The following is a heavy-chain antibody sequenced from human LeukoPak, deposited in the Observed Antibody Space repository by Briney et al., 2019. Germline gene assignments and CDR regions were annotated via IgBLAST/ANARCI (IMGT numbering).Heavy chain of an antibody. V-gene: IGHV4-61*08. Sequence: PSETLSLTCAVSGDSLSSVGYSWSWLRQPPGKGLEWIGYIYYSGSTNYNPSLKSRLTISVDTSKNQFSLKLNSVTATDTAVYYCARGANWFDPWGQGTLVTVSS. CDR3: ARGANWFDP. CDR2: IYYSGST. J-gene: IGHJ5*02. CDR1: GDSLSSVGYS.